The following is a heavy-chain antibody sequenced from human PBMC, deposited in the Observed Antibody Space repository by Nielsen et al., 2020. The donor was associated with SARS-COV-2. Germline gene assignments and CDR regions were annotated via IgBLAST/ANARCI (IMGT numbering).Heavy chain of an antibody. Sequence: SLKISCAASGFTFDDYAMHWVRQAPGKGLEWVSGISWNSGSIGYADSVKGRFTISRDNAKNSLYLQMNSLRAEDTALYYCATLPGDYSILSYWGQGTLVTVSS. CDR3: ATLPGDYSILSY. J-gene: IGHJ4*02. CDR2: ISWNSGSI. V-gene: IGHV3-9*01. D-gene: IGHD2/OR15-2a*01. CDR1: GFTFDDYA.